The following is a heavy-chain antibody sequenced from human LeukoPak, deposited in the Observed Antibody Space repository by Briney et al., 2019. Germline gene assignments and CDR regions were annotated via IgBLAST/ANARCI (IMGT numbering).Heavy chain of an antibody. Sequence: GGSLRLSCVASGFTFSMFGMHWVRQAPGKGLGWVALIWYDGGNKYYADSVKGRFTISRDNSRNTLYLQMNSLRAEDTAVYYCARNVGAYYYDSSGYYGYWGQGTLVTVSS. CDR1: GFTFSMFG. V-gene: IGHV3-33*01. D-gene: IGHD3-22*01. CDR3: ARNVGAYYYDSSGYYGY. J-gene: IGHJ4*02. CDR2: IWYDGGNK.